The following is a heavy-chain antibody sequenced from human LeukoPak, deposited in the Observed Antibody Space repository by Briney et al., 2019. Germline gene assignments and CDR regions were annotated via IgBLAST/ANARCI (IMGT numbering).Heavy chain of an antibody. CDR1: GFTVSNSY. CDR2: IYSGGDT. J-gene: IGHJ4*02. D-gene: IGHD2-15*01. V-gene: IGHV3-53*01. CDR3: ARGYGSRGIFYLYYFDY. Sequence: QAGGSLILSCTASGFTVSNSYMTGVREARGKGLEGVSLIYSGGDTYYADSVKGWFTISRDNSKNTLYLQMNSLRAEDTAVYYCARGYGSRGIFYLYYFDYWGQGTLVTVSS.